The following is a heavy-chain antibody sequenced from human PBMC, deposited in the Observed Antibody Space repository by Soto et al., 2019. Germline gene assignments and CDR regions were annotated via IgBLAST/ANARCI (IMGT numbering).Heavy chain of an antibody. CDR2: IIPIFGTA. D-gene: IGHD6-19*01. J-gene: IGHJ4*02. V-gene: IGHV1-69*01. CDR3: ARESYSSGHQGAFDY. Sequence: QVQLVQSGAEVKKPGSSVKVSCKASGGTFSSYAISWVRQAPRQGLEWMGGIIPIFGTANYAQKFQGRVTFTAAESKSKAYMELSSLRSEDTAVYYCARESYSSGHQGAFDYWGQGTLVTVSS. CDR1: GGTFSSYA.